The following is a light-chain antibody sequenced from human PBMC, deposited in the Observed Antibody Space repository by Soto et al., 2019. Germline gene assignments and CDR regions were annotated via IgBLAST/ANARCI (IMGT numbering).Light chain of an antibody. CDR3: AAWDDSLSGAV. CDR2: KNN. Sequence: QSVLTQPPSASGTPGQRVTISCSGSRYNIGSGNVYWYQQFPGTAPKLLIYKNNQRPSGVPDRFSGSKSGTSASLVISGLRSEDEAEYYCAAWDDSLSGAVFGGGTQLTVL. J-gene: IGLJ7*01. V-gene: IGLV1-47*01. CDR1: RYNIGSGN.